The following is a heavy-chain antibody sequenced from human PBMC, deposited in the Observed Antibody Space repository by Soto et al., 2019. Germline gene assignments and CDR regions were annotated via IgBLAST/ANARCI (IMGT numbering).Heavy chain of an antibody. V-gene: IGHV3-33*01. D-gene: IGHD2-8*01. CDR2: MWDDGSIK. CDR1: GFTFSSYH. CDR3: ARIGTWALNFDY. J-gene: IGHJ4*02. Sequence: QVQLVESGGGVVQPGRSLRLSCAASGFTFSSYHMHWVRQAPGKGLEWVAVMWDDGSIKNYADSVKGRFTVSRDNSKNTLYLQMNSLRVEDTAVYYCARIGTWALNFDYWGRGTLVTVSS.